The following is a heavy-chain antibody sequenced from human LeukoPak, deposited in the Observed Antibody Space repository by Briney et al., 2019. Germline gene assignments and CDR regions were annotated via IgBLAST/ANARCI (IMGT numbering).Heavy chain of an antibody. CDR1: GFTLSSFW. Sequence: GGSLRLSCAASGFTLSSFWMSWVRHAPGKGLEWVAHIKEDGSMESYVDSVKGRFTISRDNAKNSVYLQMNSLRAEDTAVYYCARVVTWFDPWGQGSVVTVSS. J-gene: IGHJ5*02. V-gene: IGHV3-7*04. CDR3: ARVVTWFDP. CDR2: IKEDGSME.